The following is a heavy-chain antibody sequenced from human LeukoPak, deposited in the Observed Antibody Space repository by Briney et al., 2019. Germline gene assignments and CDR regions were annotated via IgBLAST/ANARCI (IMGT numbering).Heavy chain of an antibody. CDR1: AFTLSSYA. D-gene: IGHD6-19*01. V-gene: IGHV3-23*01. CDR3: AKGSSSGWPYYFDY. J-gene: IGHJ4*02. CDR2: ITGGGGRT. Sequence: GGSLRLSCAASAFTLSSYAMSWGRQAPQKGMKWVSAITGGGGRTYYADSVKGRVTISRDNSKNTLYLQMNSLRADDTAVYYCAKGSSSGWPYYFDYWGQGTLVTVSS.